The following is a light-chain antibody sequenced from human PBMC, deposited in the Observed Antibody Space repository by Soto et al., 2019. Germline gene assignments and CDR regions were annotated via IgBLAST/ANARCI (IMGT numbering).Light chain of an antibody. CDR1: SSDVGGYNY. CDR3: SSYTSSSTLG. Sequence: QSVLTQPASVSGSPGQSITISCTGTSSDVGGYNYVSWYQQHPGKAPKLMIYEVSNRPSGVSNRFSVSKSGNTASLTISGLQAEDEADYYCSSYTSSSTLGFGTGTKAPS. V-gene: IGLV2-14*01. J-gene: IGLJ1*01. CDR2: EVS.